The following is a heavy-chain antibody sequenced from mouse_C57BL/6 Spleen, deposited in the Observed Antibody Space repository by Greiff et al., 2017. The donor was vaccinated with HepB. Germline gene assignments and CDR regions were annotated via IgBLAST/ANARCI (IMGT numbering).Heavy chain of an antibody. CDR3: AIPLYYGSSPYAMDY. CDR2: IYPGDGDT. V-gene: IGHV1-82*01. J-gene: IGHJ4*01. D-gene: IGHD1-1*01. Sequence: VQGVESGPELVKPGASVKISCKASGYAFSSSWMNWVKQRPGKGLEWIGRIYPGDGDTNYNGKFKGKATMTADKSSSTAYMQLSSLTSEDSAVYFCAIPLYYGSSPYAMDYWGQGTSVTVSS. CDR1: GYAFSSSW.